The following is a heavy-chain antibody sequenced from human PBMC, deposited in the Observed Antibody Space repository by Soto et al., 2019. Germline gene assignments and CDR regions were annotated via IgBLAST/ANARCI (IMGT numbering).Heavy chain of an antibody. Sequence: EVQLVQSRAEVKKPGESLRISCKGSEYTFTSYWITWVRQMPGKGLEWMGRIDPSDSYTNYSPSFQGHVTISADKSISTAYLQWSSLKASDTAMYYCATLRVGFGELLTYWGQGTLVTVSS. V-gene: IGHV5-10-1*01. D-gene: IGHD3-10*01. J-gene: IGHJ4*02. CDR1: EYTFTSYW. CDR3: ATLRVGFGELLTY. CDR2: IDPSDSYT.